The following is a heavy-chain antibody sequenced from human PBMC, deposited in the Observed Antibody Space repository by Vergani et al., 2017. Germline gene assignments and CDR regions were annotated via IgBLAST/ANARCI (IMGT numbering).Heavy chain of an antibody. CDR3: ARDSRYCSSTSCYAKYYYYYGMDV. J-gene: IGHJ6*02. V-gene: IGHV3-74*01. Sequence: EVQLVESGGGLVQPGGSLRLSCAASGFTFSSYWMHWVRQAPGKGLVWVSRINSDGSSTSYADSVKGRFTIFRDNAKNTLYLQMNSLRAEDTAVYYCARDSRYCSSTSCYAKYYYYYGMDVWGQGTTVTVSS. CDR1: GFTFSSYW. CDR2: INSDGSST. D-gene: IGHD2-2*01.